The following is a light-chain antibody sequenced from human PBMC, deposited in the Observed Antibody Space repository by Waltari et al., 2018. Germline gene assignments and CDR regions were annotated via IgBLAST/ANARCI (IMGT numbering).Light chain of an antibody. Sequence: DIVVTQSPLSLPVTPGEPASIPCRSSQSLLHSNGYNYLDWYLQKPGQSPQLLIYLGSNRASGVPDRFSGSGSGTDFTLKISRVEAEDVGVYYCMQALQTPAFGQGTKVEIK. CDR3: MQALQTPA. CDR2: LGS. J-gene: IGKJ1*01. CDR1: QSLLHSNGYNY. V-gene: IGKV2-28*01.